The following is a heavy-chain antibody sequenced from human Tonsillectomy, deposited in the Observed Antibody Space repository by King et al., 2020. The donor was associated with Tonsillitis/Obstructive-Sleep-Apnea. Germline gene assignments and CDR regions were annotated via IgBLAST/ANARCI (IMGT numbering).Heavy chain of an antibody. D-gene: IGHD2-2*01. V-gene: IGHV4-31*03. J-gene: IGHJ6*02. CDR2: IYYSGST. CDR1: GGSISSGGYY. Sequence: QLQESGPGLVKPSQTLSLTCTVSGGSISSGGYYWNWIRQHPGKGLEWIGYIYYSGSTYYNPSLKSRVAISVDTSKNQFSLKLSSVTAADTAVYYCAGFCSSTSGYYYGMDVWGQGTTVTVSS. CDR3: AGFCSSTSGYYYGMDV.